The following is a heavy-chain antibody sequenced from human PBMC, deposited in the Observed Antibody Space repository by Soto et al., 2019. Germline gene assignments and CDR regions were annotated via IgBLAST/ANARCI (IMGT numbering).Heavy chain of an antibody. Sequence: GSLRLSCAASGFTFSRDGMSWVRQAPGKGLEWVSLITDNGGSTYYADSVKGRFTISRDNTKNTLFLQMNSLRAEDTAVYYCAKERATTTAFEYWGQGALVTVSS. CDR1: GFTFSRDG. V-gene: IGHV3-23*01. CDR2: ITDNGGST. CDR3: AKERATTTAFEY. D-gene: IGHD4-17*01. J-gene: IGHJ4*02.